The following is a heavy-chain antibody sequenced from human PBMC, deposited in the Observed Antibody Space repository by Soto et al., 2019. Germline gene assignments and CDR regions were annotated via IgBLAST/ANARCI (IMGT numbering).Heavy chain of an antibody. CDR1: GFTFSIYW. V-gene: IGHV3-74*01. D-gene: IGHD5-18*01. CDR2: INDDGSST. CDR3: VRVNGYTYGWDYFDY. J-gene: IGHJ4*02. Sequence: GGSLRLSCAASGFTFSIYWMQWVRQAPGKGLVWVSRINDDGSSTNYADSVKGRFTISRDNAKNTVYLQMNSLRAEDTAVYYCVRVNGYTYGWDYFDYWGQGALVTVSS.